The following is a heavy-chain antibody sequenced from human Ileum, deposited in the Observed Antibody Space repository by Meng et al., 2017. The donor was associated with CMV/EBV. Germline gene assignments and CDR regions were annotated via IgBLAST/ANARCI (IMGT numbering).Heavy chain of an antibody. D-gene: IGHD1-26*01. J-gene: IGHJ4*02. CDR2: VTRSGST. CDR1: GGSFSSYH. Sequence: QLQLQRGGEALLKPSETLALVCAVSGGSFSSYHWTWIRQPPGKGLEWIGEVTRSGSTNYNPSLKCRLIISLDTSTNQFSLKLNSVTAADTAIYYCARGSFQVWELLHYWGQGTLVTVSS. V-gene: IGHV4-34*01. CDR3: ARGSFQVWELLHY.